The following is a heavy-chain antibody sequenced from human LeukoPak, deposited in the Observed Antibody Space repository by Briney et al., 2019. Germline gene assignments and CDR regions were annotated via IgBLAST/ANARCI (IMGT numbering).Heavy chain of an antibody. CDR2: IKSKTDGGTT. J-gene: IGHJ4*02. D-gene: IGHD3-22*01. V-gene: IGHV3-15*01. CDR1: GFTFSNAW. CDR3: TARSEYYYDSSGYFDY. Sequence: GGSLRLSCAASGFTFSNAWMSWVRQAPGKGLEWVGRIKSKTDGGTTDYAAPVKGRFTISRDDSRNTLYLQMNSLKTEDTAVYYCTARSEYYYDSSGYFDYWGQGTLVTVSS.